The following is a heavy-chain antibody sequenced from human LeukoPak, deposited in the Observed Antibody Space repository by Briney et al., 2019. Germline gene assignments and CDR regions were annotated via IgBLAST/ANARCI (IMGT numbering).Heavy chain of an antibody. V-gene: IGHV3-7*01. J-gene: IGHJ6*02. D-gene: IGHD6-13*01. CDR3: ARVFRWYVDYYGMDV. CDR2: IKQDGSEK. Sequence: PGGSLRLSCAASGFTFSSYWMSWVRQAPGKGLEWVANIKQDGSEKYYVDSVKGRFTISRDNAKNSLYLQMNSLRAEDTAVYYCARVFRWYVDYYGMDVWGQGATVTVSS. CDR1: GFTFSSYW.